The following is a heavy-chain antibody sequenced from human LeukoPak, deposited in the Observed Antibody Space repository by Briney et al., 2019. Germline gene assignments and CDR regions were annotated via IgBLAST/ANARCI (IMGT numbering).Heavy chain of an antibody. CDR3: ARQYGHNDS. J-gene: IGHJ4*02. D-gene: IGHD4-17*01. Sequence: PSETLSLTCTVSGGSISSYYWSWIQQPPGKGLEWIGYIYTSGSTNYNPSLKSRVTISVDTSKNQFSLKLSSVTAADTAVYYCARQYGHNDSWGQGSLVTVSS. V-gene: IGHV4-4*09. CDR1: GGSISSYY. CDR2: IYTSGST.